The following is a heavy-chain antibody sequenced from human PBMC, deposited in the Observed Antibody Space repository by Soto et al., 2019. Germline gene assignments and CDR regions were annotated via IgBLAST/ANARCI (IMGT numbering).Heavy chain of an antibody. CDR3: ARGLYTGSPHFFY. CDR1: RFTFSSYW. CDR2: INPDGNGK. V-gene: IGHV3-7*05. Sequence: GGSLRLSCAASRFTFSSYWMTWVRRAPGKGLEWVANINPDGNGKNYVDSVKGRFTISRDNAKNSLYLQMNSLRAEDTAVYYCARGLYTGSPHFFYWGQGTLVTVSS. D-gene: IGHD1-26*01. J-gene: IGHJ4*02.